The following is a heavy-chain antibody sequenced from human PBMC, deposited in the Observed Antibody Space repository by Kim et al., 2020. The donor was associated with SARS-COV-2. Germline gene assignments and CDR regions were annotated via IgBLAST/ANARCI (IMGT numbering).Heavy chain of an antibody. CDR3: ARVDGDYTIYYYYYGMDV. J-gene: IGHJ6*02. CDR2: ISYDGSNK. D-gene: IGHD4-17*01. Sequence: GGSLRLSCAASGFTFSSYAMHWVRQAPGKGLEWVAVISYDGSNKYYADSVKGRFTISRDNSKNTLYLQMNSLRAEDTAVYYCARVDGDYTIYYYYYGMDVWGQGTTVTVSS. CDR1: GFTFSSYA. V-gene: IGHV3-30-3*01.